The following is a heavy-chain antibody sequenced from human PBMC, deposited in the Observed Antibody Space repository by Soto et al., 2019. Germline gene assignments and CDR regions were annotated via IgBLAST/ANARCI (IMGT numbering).Heavy chain of an antibody. D-gene: IGHD6-19*01. CDR2: ISGSGGST. CDR3: AKDQVAVAGRGYYYYYGMDV. CDR1: GFTFSSYA. J-gene: IGHJ6*02. Sequence: TGGSLRLSCAASGFTFSSYAMSWVRQAPGKGLEWVSAISGSGGSTYYADSVKGRFTISRDNSKNTLYLQMNSLRAEDTAVYYCAKDQVAVAGRGYYYYYGMDVWGQGTTVTVSS. V-gene: IGHV3-23*01.